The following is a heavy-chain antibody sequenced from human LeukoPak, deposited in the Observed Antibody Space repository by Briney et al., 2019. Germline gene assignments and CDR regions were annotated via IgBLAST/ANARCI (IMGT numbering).Heavy chain of an antibody. Sequence: GESLKIPCKGSGYSFTSYWIGWVRQMPGKGLEWMGIIYPGDSDTRYSPSFQRPLTISADKSITTAYLPWSSLKASDTAMYYCARQYSGYSSSWYESWGQGTLVTVSS. CDR1: GYSFTSYW. V-gene: IGHV5-51*01. CDR3: ARQYSGYSSSWYES. D-gene: IGHD6-13*01. CDR2: IYPGDSDT. J-gene: IGHJ5*01.